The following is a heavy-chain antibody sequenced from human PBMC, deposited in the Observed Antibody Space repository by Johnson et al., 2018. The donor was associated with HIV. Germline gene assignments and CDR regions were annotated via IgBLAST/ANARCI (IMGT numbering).Heavy chain of an antibody. D-gene: IGHD6-19*01. CDR3: ARAGAVGFDAFDI. V-gene: IGHV3-30-3*01. CDR2: ISYDGSNK. CDR1: GFTFSSYA. J-gene: IGHJ3*02. Sequence: QVQLVESGGGVVQPGRSLSLSCAASGFTFSSYAMYWVRQAPGKGLEWVAVISYDGSNKYYADSVTGRFTISRDNSKNTLYLQMNSLRAEDTAVYYCARAGAVGFDAFDIWGQGTMVTVSS.